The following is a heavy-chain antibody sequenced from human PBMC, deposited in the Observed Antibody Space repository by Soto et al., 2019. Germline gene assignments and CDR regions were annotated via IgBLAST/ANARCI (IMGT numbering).Heavy chain of an antibody. Sequence: GGSLRLSCAASGFTFSSYAMHWVRQAPGKGLEWVAAISYDGSNKYYADSVKGRFTISRDKSKNTLYLQMNSLRAEDTAVYYYARGVWSGYYVWGQGTMVTVSS. CDR3: ARGVWSGYYV. D-gene: IGHD3-3*01. J-gene: IGHJ3*01. CDR1: GFTFSSYA. V-gene: IGHV3-30-3*01. CDR2: ISYDGSNK.